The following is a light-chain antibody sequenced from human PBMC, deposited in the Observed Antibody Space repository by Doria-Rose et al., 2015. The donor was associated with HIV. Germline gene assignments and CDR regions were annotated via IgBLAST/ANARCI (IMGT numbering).Light chain of an antibody. V-gene: IGKV1-17*01. CDR3: LQHNTYPRT. CDR2: AAS. Sequence: DIQMTQSPSSLSASVGDRVTITCRASQDITNDLGWYQQKPGKAPKRLIYAASTLQSGVPSRFSGSGSGTEFTLTINTLQPEDFATYYCLQHNTYPRTFGQGTKVEIK. CDR1: QDITND. J-gene: IGKJ1*01.